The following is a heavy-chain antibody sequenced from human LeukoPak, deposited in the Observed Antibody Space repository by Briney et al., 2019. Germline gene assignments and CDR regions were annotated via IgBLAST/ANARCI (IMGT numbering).Heavy chain of an antibody. Sequence: SETLSLTCAVSGCSISSGYYWGWIRQPPGKGLEWIGSIYHSGSTYYNPSLKSRVTISVDTSKNQFSLKLSSVTAADTAVYYCARSSYYDSSGYYYVASWFDPWGQGTLVTVSS. CDR2: IYHSGST. V-gene: IGHV4-38-2*01. J-gene: IGHJ5*02. CDR3: ARSSYYDSSGYYYVASWFDP. CDR1: GCSISSGYY. D-gene: IGHD3-22*01.